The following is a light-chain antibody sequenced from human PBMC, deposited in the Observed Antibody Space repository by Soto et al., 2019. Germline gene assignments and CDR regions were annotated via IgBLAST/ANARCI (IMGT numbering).Light chain of an antibody. CDR3: AVWDDSLNVV. CDR1: RSNIGNNY. J-gene: IGLJ2*01. V-gene: IGLV1-47*01. Sequence: QSVLTQPPSASGTPGQRVTISCSGSRSNIGNNYVYWYQQLPGTAPKILMYRNNQRASGVPDRFSGSKSGTSASLAISGLRFKDEDDYYCAVWDDSLNVVFGVGTQLTVL. CDR2: RNN.